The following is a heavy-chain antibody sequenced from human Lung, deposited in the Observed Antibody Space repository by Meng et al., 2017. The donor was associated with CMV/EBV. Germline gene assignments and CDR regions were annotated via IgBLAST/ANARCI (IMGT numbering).Heavy chain of an antibody. D-gene: IGHD1-1*01. CDR1: GGSISSSTYY. V-gene: IGHV4-39*07. J-gene: IGHJ4*02. CDR3: ARDLEY. Sequence: QLRPQGSGPGWVRPSEPLSLTCSVSGGSISSSTYYWAWIRQPPGKGLEWIGSLYDSGSTYYHPSLKSRVTISVDTSKTYFSLKLRSVTAADTAVYYCARDLEYWGQGTLVTVSS. CDR2: LYDSGST.